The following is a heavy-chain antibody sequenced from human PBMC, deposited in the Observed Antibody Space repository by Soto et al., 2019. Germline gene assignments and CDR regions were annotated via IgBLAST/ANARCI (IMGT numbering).Heavy chain of an antibody. CDR3: AKIPHSSSWYLDAFGI. V-gene: IGHV3-23*01. CDR2: ISGSGGST. D-gene: IGHD6-13*01. CDR1: GFTFSSYA. Sequence: AGGSLRLSCAASGFTFSSYAMSWVRQAPGKGLEWVSAISGSGGSTYYADSVKGRFTISRDNSKNTLYLQMNSLRAEDTAVYYCAKIPHSSSWYLDAFGIWGQGTMVTVSS. J-gene: IGHJ3*02.